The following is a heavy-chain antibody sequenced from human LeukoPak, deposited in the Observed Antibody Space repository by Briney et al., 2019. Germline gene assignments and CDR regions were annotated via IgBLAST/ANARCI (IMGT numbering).Heavy chain of an antibody. D-gene: IGHD3-10*01. Sequence: GGSLRLSCAASGFTFSSYAMHWVRQAPGKGLEWVAVISYDGSNKYYADSVKGRFTISRDNAKNSLYLQMNSLRAEDTAVYYCARGSYGSGSYSNYYYYGMDVWGQGTTVTVSS. J-gene: IGHJ6*02. CDR1: GFTFSSYA. V-gene: IGHV3-30*07. CDR2: ISYDGSNK. CDR3: ARGSYGSGSYSNYYYYGMDV.